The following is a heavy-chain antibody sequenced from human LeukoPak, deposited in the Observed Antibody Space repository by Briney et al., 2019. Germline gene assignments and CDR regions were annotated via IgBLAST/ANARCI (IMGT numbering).Heavy chain of an antibody. Sequence: SETLSLTCTVSGGSISPYFWSWIRQPPGRGLEWIGYISYSGSTNYNPSLESRVTISVDTSKNQFSLRLSSVTAADTAVYYCARHDAVPAYQRGMDVWGQGTAVTVSS. V-gene: IGHV4-59*08. CDR1: GGSISPYF. D-gene: IGHD2-2*01. J-gene: IGHJ6*02. CDR2: ISYSGST. CDR3: ARHDAVPAYQRGMDV.